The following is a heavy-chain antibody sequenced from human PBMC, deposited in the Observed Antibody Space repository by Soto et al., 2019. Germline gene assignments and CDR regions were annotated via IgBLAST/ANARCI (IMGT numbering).Heavy chain of an antibody. V-gene: IGHV3-23*01. CDR1: GFTFSNYA. D-gene: IGHD3-3*01. J-gene: IGHJ6*03. CDR2: ISGNGGST. CDR3: SKRIFGSGDDYMDV. Sequence: EVQLLESGGGLVQPGGSLRVSCAASGFTFSNYAMTWVCQAPGKVLEWVSRISGNGGSTYYADSVKGRFTISRDNSENRLFLQMNSLRAEDTAVYYCSKRIFGSGDDYMDVWGKGTTVTVSS.